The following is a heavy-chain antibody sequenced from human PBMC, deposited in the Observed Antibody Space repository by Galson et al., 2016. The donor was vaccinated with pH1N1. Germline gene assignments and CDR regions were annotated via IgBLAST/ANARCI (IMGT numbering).Heavy chain of an antibody. Sequence: SLRLSCAASGFTVSSNYMNWVRQAPGKGLEWVSVLYPGGTTYYADSVKGRFTISRDNSKNTLYLQMNSPRVDDTAVYFCAGGPTRAQLEDHWGQGTLVTVSS. CDR2: LYPGGTT. J-gene: IGHJ4*02. CDR3: AGGPTRAQLEDH. D-gene: IGHD6-13*01. CDR1: GFTVSSNY. V-gene: IGHV3-53*01.